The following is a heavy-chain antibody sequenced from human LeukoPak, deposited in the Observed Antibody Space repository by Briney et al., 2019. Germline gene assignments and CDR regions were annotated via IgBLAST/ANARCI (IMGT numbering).Heavy chain of an antibody. V-gene: IGHV4-61*08. Sequence: SETLSLTCTVSGASVSSGGYYWSWIRQPPGKGLEWIGYIYYSGSTNYNPSLKSRVTISVDTPKNQFSLKVSPVTAADTAVYYCARRGGSGRSFDYWGQGTLVTVSS. CDR2: IYYSGST. CDR1: GASVSSGGYY. J-gene: IGHJ4*02. D-gene: IGHD3-10*01. CDR3: ARRGGSGRSFDY.